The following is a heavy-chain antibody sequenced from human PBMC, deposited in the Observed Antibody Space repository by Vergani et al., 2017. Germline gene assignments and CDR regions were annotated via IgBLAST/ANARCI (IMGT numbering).Heavy chain of an antibody. D-gene: IGHD6-19*01. CDR2: IYYSGIT. CDR3: ARHSTVEWLVKLGWIDP. V-gene: IGHV4-39*01. CDR1: GASIRSSNYY. Sequence: QLQLQESGPGLVKPSATLSLTCSVSGASIRSSNYYLGWIRQPPGKGLEWIASIYYSGITYYNPSVKSRVTISVDTSKNRFSLKLSSVTAADTAVYFCARHSTVEWLVKLGWIDPWGQGILVTVSS. J-gene: IGHJ5*02.